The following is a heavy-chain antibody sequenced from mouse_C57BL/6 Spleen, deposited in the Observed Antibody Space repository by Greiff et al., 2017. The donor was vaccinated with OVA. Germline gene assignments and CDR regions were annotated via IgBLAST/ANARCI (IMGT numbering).Heavy chain of an antibody. Sequence: QVQLQQPGTELVKPGASVKLSCKASGYTFTSYWMHWVKQRPGQGLEWIGNINPCDGGTNYNEKFKSKATLTVDKSSSTAYMQLSSLTSADSAVYYCARTDIVIFDYWGQVTTLTVAS. CDR2: INPCDGGT. CDR1: GYTFTSYW. J-gene: IGHJ2*01. V-gene: IGHV1-53*01. CDR3: ARTDIVIFDY.